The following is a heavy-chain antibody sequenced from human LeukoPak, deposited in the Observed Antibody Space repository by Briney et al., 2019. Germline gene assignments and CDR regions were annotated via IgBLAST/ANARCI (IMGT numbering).Heavy chain of an antibody. CDR3: ARKPMSITATFDY. V-gene: IGHV4-34*01. CDR2: INHSGST. J-gene: IGHJ4*02. Sequence: SETLSLTCAVYGGSFSGYYWSWIRQPPGKGLEWIGEINHSGSTNYNPSLKSRVAISVDTSKNQFSLKLSSVTAADTAVYYCARKPMSITATFDYWGQGTLVTVSS. D-gene: IGHD6-6*01. CDR1: GGSFSGYY.